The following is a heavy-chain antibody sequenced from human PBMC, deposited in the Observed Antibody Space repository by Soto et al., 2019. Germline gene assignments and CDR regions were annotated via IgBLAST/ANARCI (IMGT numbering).Heavy chain of an antibody. CDR3: ARAWSSVAFDY. Sequence: SETLSLTCAVYGGSFSGYYWSWIRQPPGKGLEWIGEINHSGSTNYNPSLKSRVTISVDTSKNQFSLKLSSVTAADTAVYYCARAWSSVAFDYGGKETLVTVYS. D-gene: IGHD5-12*01. J-gene: IGHJ4*02. CDR2: INHSGST. V-gene: IGHV4-34*01. CDR1: GGSFSGYY.